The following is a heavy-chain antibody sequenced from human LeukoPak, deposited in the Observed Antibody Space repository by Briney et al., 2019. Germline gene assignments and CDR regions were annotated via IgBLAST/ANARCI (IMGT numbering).Heavy chain of an antibody. J-gene: IGHJ6*03. CDR2: INHSGST. D-gene: IGHD6-13*01. CDR3: ARLAIAAAGGRYYYYYMDV. Sequence: PSETLSLTCTVSGGSISSSSYYWGWIRQPPGKGLEWIGEINHSGSTNYNPSLKSRVTISVDTSKNQFSLKLSSVTAADTAVYYCARLAIAAAGGRYYYYYMDVWGKGTTVTISS. CDR1: GGSISSSSYY. V-gene: IGHV4-39*07.